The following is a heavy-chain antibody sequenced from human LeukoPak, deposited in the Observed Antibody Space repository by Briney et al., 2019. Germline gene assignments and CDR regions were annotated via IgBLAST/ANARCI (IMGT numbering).Heavy chain of an antibody. J-gene: IGHJ4*02. D-gene: IGHD2-15*01. V-gene: IGHV4-59*01. CDR3: ARDRGSAGGFDH. Sequence: SETLSLTCSVSGGSISPYYWSWIRQPPGKGLEWIGYIYYSGTTNYNPSLKSRVTISVDTSKNQFSLKLSSVTAADTAVYYCARDRGSAGGFDHWGQGTLVTVSS. CDR2: IYYSGTT. CDR1: GGSISPYY.